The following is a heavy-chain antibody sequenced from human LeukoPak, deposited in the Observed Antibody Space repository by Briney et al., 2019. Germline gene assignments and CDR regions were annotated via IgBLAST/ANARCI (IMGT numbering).Heavy chain of an antibody. V-gene: IGHV4-39*07. Sequence: SETLSLTCSVSGDSISSSTAYYWGWIRQPPGKGLEWIGSIYYSGSTYYNPSLKSRVTISVDTSKNQFSLKLSSVTAADTAVYYCARDESRGKVGATNSDYWGQGTLVAVSS. D-gene: IGHD1-26*01. CDR3: ARDESRGKVGATNSDY. J-gene: IGHJ4*02. CDR1: GDSISSSTAYY. CDR2: IYYSGST.